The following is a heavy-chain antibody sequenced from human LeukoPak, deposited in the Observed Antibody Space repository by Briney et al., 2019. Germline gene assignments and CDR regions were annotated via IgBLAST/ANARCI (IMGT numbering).Heavy chain of an antibody. CDR3: AGEAYYDSSGYY. CDR2: IYHSGST. D-gene: IGHD3-22*01. V-gene: IGHV4-4*02. J-gene: IGHJ4*02. CDR1: GGSISSSNW. Sequence: PSQTLSLTCTVSGGSISSSNWWSWVRQPPGKGLEWIGEIYHSGSTNYNPSLKSRVTISVDKSKNQFSLKLSSVTAADTAVYYCAGEAYYDSSGYYWGQGTLVTVSS.